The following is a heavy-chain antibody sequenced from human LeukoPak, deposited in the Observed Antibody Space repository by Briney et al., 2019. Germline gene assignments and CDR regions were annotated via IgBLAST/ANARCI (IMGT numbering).Heavy chain of an antibody. J-gene: IGHJ4*02. D-gene: IGHD5-24*01. CDR1: GFTFSSFA. CDR3: AKEGRSLQTY. CDR2: IKEDGTET. V-gene: IGHV3-7*03. Sequence: GVLRLSCAASGFTFSSFAMSRVRLAPGKGLEWVANIKEDGTETYYVDSVKGRFTISRDNAKNSLYLQMNSLRVEDTAVYYCAKEGRSLQTYWGQGTLVTVSS.